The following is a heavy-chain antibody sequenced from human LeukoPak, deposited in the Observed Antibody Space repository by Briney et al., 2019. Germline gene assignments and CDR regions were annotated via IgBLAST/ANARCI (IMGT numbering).Heavy chain of an antibody. CDR1: GGTFSSYA. J-gene: IGHJ4*02. CDR3: AAGDRTTGTTNFDY. Sequence: ASVKVSCKASGGTFSSYAISWVRQAPGQGLERMGGIIPIFGTANYAQKFQGRVTITTDESTSTAYMELSSLRSEDTAVYYCAAGDRTTGTTNFDYWGQGTLVTVSS. CDR2: IIPIFGTA. D-gene: IGHD1-1*01. V-gene: IGHV1-69*05.